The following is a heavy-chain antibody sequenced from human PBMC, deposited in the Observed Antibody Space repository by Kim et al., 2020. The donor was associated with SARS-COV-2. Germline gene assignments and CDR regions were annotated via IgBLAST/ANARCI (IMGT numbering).Heavy chain of an antibody. CDR2: IYYSGST. V-gene: IGHV4-59*08. J-gene: IGHJ5*02. D-gene: IGHD2-15*01. CDR3: ARRALGYCSGGSCYSGFDP. Sequence: SETLSLTCTVSGGSISSYYWSWIRQPPGKGLEWIGYIYYSGSTNYNPSLKSRVTISVDTSKNQFSLELSSVTAADTAVYYCARRALGYCSGGSCYSGFDPWGQGTLVTVSS. CDR1: GGSISSYY.